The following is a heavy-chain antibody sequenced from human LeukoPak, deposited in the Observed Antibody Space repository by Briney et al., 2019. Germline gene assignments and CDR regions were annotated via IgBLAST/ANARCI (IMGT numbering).Heavy chain of an antibody. D-gene: IGHD3-10*01. CDR3: ARFLYGSGNDY. V-gene: IGHV4-59*01. CDR2: IYYSGST. CDR1: GGSISNYY. J-gene: IGHJ4*02. Sequence: KPSETLSPTCTVSGGSISNYYWSWIRQPPGKGLEWIGYIYYSGSTDYNPSLRSRVTISLDTSKNQFSLILSSVTAADTAMYYCARFLYGSGNDYWGQGTLVTVSS.